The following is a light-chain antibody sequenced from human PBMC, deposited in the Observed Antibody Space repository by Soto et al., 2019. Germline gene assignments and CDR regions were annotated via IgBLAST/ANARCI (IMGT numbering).Light chain of an antibody. Sequence: QSVLTQPASVSGSPGQSITISCTGTSSDVGGYNYVSWYQHHPGKAPKLMIYDVSNRPSGVSNRFSGSKSGNTASLTISGLQAEDESDYYCISYTRSNTLYVVFGGGTKLTVL. CDR3: ISYTRSNTLYVV. V-gene: IGLV2-14*03. CDR1: SSDVGGYNY. CDR2: DVS. J-gene: IGLJ2*01.